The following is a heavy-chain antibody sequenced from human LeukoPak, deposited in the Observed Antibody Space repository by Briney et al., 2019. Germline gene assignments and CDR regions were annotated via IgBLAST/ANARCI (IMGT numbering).Heavy chain of an antibody. V-gene: IGHV3-23*01. CDR3: AKAGNSWNSKYGPNYFDY. D-gene: IGHD1-1*01. CDR1: GFSFNNYA. CDR2: VSGVGDNT. Sequence: PGGSLRVSCAASGFSFNNYAMSWVRQAPGRGVEWVSSVSGVGDNTYDADSVKGRFPISRDKSKNKVYLQMNSLRAEDTALYYCAKAGNSWNSKYGPNYFDYWGQGTLVTVSS. J-gene: IGHJ4*02.